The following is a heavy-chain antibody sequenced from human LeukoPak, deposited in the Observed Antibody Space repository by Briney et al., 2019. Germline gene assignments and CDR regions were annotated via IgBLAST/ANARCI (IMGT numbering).Heavy chain of an antibody. CDR1: GGSISSSSFY. V-gene: IGHV4-39*01. CDR2: IYYSGST. D-gene: IGHD5-12*01. Sequence: SETLSLTCTVSGGSISSSSFYWGWIRQPPGRGLEWIGSIYYSGSTSYNPSLRSRVTISVDTSKNQFSLKLSSVTAADTAVYYCARLPTITFFDYWGQGTLVTVSS. CDR3: ARLPTITFFDY. J-gene: IGHJ4*02.